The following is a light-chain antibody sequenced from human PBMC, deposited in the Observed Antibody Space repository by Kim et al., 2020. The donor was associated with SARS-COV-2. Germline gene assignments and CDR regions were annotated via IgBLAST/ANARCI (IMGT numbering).Light chain of an antibody. J-gene: IGLJ3*02. V-gene: IGLV1-44*01. CDR2: SDN. CDR3: ATWDDSLEAWV. Sequence: GQRVKVSCSGISSNLGMKAVHWYQLFPGTDPKLLIYSDNRPPSGVPDRFSGSKSGTSASLALSGLLSYDEADYHCATWDDSLEAWVFGGGTQLTVL. CDR1: SSNLGMKA.